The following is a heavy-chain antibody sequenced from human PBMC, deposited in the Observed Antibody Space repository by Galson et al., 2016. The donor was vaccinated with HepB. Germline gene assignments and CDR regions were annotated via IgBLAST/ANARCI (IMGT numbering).Heavy chain of an antibody. V-gene: IGHV1-18*01. D-gene: IGHD6-19*01. Sequence: SVKVSCKASGYTFTSYGINWVRQAPGQGLEWMGWISVYNGNTNYAQKLQDRVIMTTDTSTSTAYMDLRSLRSDDTAVYYCARDLEPYLVVTGTEWSYWGQGTLVTVSS. J-gene: IGHJ4*02. CDR3: ARDLEPYLVVTGTEWSY. CDR2: ISVYNGNT. CDR1: GYTFTSYG.